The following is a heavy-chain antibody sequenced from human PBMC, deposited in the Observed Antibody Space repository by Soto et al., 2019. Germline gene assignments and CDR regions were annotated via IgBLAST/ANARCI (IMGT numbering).Heavy chain of an antibody. D-gene: IGHD6-13*01. V-gene: IGHV3-23*01. J-gene: IGHJ5*02. CDR2: ISGSGGST. CDR1: GFTFSIYA. CDR3: AKDYRARAYSSSWYWFDP. Sequence: GGSLRLSCAASGFTFSIYAMSWVRQAPGKGLEWVSAISGSGGSTYYADSVKGRFTISRDNSKNTLYLQMNSLRAEDTAVYYCAKDYRARAYSSSWYWFDPWGQGTLVTVSS.